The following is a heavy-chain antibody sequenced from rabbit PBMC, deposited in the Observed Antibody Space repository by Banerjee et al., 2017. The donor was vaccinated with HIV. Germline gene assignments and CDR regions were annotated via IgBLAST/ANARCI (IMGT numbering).Heavy chain of an antibody. J-gene: IGHJ4*01. CDR1: GFDFSSNA. V-gene: IGHV1S47*01. D-gene: IGHD7-1*01. CDR2: IYAGDGRT. Sequence: ESLEESGGDLVKPGASLTLTCAASGFDFSSNAMCWVRQAPGKGPEWIACIYAGDGRTWYANWVNGRFTISRSTSLNTVDLKMTSLTAADTATYFCAREGYGDGTGDYDLWGPGTLVTVS. CDR3: AREGYGDGTGDYDL.